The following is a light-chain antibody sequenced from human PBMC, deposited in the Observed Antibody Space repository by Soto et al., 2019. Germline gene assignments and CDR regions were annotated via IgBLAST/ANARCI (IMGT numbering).Light chain of an antibody. J-gene: IGLJ1*01. CDR3: AAWDDSLNGYV. V-gene: IGLV1-44*01. CDR1: SSNIGSNT. CDR2: SNT. Sequence: QSVLTQPPSASGTPGQRVTISCSGSSSNIGSNTVNWYQQLPGTAPKLLIYSNTPRPSGVPDRVSGSKSGASASLAISGLQSEDEAEYYCAAWDDSLNGYVFGPGTKVTVL.